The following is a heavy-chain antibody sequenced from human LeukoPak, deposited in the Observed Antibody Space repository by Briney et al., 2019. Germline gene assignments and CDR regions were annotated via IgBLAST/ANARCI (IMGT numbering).Heavy chain of an antibody. D-gene: IGHD1-14*01. V-gene: IGHV4-59*11. Sequence: SETLSLTCNFSAVSISRHFWSWIRQTPEKGLEWLGYVFSSGSTNYNPSLKSRITISLDTSKHQFSLTLNSVTAADTAVYYCARNAAYNLDYWGQGILVTVSS. CDR2: VFSSGST. J-gene: IGHJ4*02. CDR1: AVSISRHF. CDR3: ARNAAYNLDY.